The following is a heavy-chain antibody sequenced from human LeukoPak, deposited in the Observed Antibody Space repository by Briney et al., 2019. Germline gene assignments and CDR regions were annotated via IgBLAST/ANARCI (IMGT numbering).Heavy chain of an antibody. CDR1: EFIFSSYS. J-gene: IGHJ4*02. V-gene: IGHV3-48*01. CDR3: ARERPDSRNLDS. D-gene: IGHD1-14*01. CDR2: ISSSSSTI. Sequence: GGSLRLSCAASEFIFSSYSMNWVRQTPGKGLEGVSYISSSSSTIYYADSVKGRFTISRDNAKNSLYLQMNDLRVEDTAVYYCARERPDSRNLDSWGRGALVTVSS.